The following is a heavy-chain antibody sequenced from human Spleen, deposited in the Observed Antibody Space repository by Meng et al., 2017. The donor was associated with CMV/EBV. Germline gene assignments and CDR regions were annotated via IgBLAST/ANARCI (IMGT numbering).Heavy chain of an antibody. J-gene: IGHJ4*02. CDR3: AREVGSTSHFDY. CDR2: FYYSQTT. Sequence: GSLRLSCTVSGASMQSSHTSYWGWIRQPPGKGLEWIGSFYYSQTTHYNPSLKSRVTILGDMSKNQFSLTLTSVTAADTAVYYCAREVGSTSHFDYWGQGTPVTVSS. V-gene: IGHV4-39*07. CDR1: GASMQSSHTSY. D-gene: IGHD6-6*01.